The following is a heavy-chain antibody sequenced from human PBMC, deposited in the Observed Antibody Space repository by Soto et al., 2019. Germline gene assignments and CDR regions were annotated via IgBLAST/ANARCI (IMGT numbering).Heavy chain of an antibody. Sequence: QVQLVESGGGVVQPGRSLRLSCAASGFPFSSYGMHWVRQGPGKGLEWVAVLPYDGNNKHYADSVKGRFTISRDNSKNTLYLEMSSLRAEDTVVYSCARSSSSWSISPVLEYWGQGTLVTVSS. CDR1: GFPFSSYG. V-gene: IGHV3-30*03. CDR3: ARSSSSWSISPVLEY. CDR2: LPYDGNNK. J-gene: IGHJ4*02. D-gene: IGHD6-13*01.